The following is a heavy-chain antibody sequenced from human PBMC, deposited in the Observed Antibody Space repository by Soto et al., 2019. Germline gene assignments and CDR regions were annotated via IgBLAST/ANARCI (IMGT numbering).Heavy chain of an antibody. CDR2: IYHSGST. V-gene: IGHV4-38-2*01. Sequence: PSETLSLTCAVSGYSISSGYYWGWIRQPPGKGLEWIGSIYHSGSTYYNPSLKSRVTISVDTSKNQFSLKLSSVTAADTAVYYCARAYSGYDCRVDYWGQGTLVTV. D-gene: IGHD5-12*01. CDR1: GYSISSGYY. J-gene: IGHJ4*02. CDR3: ARAYSGYDCRVDY.